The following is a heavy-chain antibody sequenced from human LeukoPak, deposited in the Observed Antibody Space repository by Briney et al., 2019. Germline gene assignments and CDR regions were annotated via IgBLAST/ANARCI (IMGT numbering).Heavy chain of an antibody. Sequence: ASVKVSCKASGYTFTSYGISWVRQAPGQGLEWMGWISAYNGNTNYAQKLQGRVTMTTDTSTSTAYMELRSLRSDDTAVYYCASALTGRTIVATIPTLNHFDYWGQGTLVTVSS. J-gene: IGHJ4*02. CDR1: GYTFTSYG. CDR3: ASALTGRTIVATIPTLNHFDY. D-gene: IGHD5-12*01. CDR2: ISAYNGNT. V-gene: IGHV1-18*01.